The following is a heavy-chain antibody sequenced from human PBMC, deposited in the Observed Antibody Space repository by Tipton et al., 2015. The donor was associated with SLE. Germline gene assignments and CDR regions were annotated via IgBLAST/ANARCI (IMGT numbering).Heavy chain of an antibody. Sequence: TLSLTCTVSGGSISSKTYYWGWIRQPPGKGLAWIGSMYYSGNTYYNPSFKSRVTISVDTSKNQFSLKLSSVTAADTAVYYCARDRGHYDFWSGYSSWFDPWGQGTLVTVSS. D-gene: IGHD3-3*01. J-gene: IGHJ5*02. V-gene: IGHV4-39*07. CDR1: GGSISSKTYY. CDR2: MYYSGNT. CDR3: ARDRGHYDFWSGYSSWFDP.